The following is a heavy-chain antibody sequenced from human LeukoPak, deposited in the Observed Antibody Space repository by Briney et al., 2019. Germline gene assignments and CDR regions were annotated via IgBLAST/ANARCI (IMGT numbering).Heavy chain of an antibody. Sequence: ASVKVSCKASGGTFSSYAISWVRQAPGQGLEWMGGIIPIFGTANYAQKFQGRVTITADESTSTAYMELSSLRSEDTAVYYCARAASPDSGWYWFDPWGQGTLVTVSS. V-gene: IGHV1-69*13. CDR1: GGTFSSYA. CDR3: ARAASPDSGWYWFDP. CDR2: IIPIFGTA. J-gene: IGHJ5*02. D-gene: IGHD6-19*01.